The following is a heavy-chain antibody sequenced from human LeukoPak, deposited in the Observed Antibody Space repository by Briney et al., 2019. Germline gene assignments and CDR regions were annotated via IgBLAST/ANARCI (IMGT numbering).Heavy chain of an antibody. Sequence: GGSLRLSCAASGFSFSSYTMNWVRQAPGKGLEWVSYITSSSSTIYYADSVKGRFTVSRDNAKDSLYLQMNSLRAEDTAVYYCARAYGLGSYYHDIGYWGQGILVTVSS. D-gene: IGHD3-10*01. CDR1: GFSFSSYT. CDR3: ARAYGLGSYYHDIGY. V-gene: IGHV3-48*04. J-gene: IGHJ4*02. CDR2: ITSSSSTI.